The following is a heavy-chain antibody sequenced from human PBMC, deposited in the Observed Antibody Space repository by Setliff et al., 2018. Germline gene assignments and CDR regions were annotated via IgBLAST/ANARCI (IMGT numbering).Heavy chain of an antibody. CDR2: ISADNGQT. CDR1: GYSFTTYG. V-gene: IGHV1-18*01. J-gene: IGHJ6*01. CDR3: ARERAYDGMNYYGMDV. Sequence: ASVKVSCKTSGYSFTTYGISWVRQAPGQGLEWMGWISADNGQTKSVQKFQGRVTMTTDTTTNTAYMEVRSLGSDDTAVYYCARERAYDGMNYYGMDVWGQGTTVTVSS. D-gene: IGHD3-22*01.